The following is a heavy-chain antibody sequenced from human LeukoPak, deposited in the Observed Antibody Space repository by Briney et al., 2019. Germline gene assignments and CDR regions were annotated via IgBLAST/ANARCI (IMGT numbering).Heavy chain of an antibody. V-gene: IGHV1-18*01. J-gene: IGHJ5*02. CDR3: ARDLPTAFPSGSYSGWFDP. Sequence: ASVKVSCKASGYTFPSYGISWVRQAPGQGLEWMGWISAYNGNTNYAQKLQGRVTMTTDTSTSTAYMELRSLRSDDTAVYYCARDLPTAFPSGSYSGWFDPWGQGTLVTVSS. CDR1: GYTFPSYG. D-gene: IGHD3-10*01. CDR2: ISAYNGNT.